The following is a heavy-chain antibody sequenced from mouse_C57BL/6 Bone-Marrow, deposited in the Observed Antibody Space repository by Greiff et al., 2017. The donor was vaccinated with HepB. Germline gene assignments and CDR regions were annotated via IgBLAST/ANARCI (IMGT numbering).Heavy chain of an antibody. CDR2: ISYDGSN. J-gene: IGHJ2*01. V-gene: IGHV3-6*01. CDR3: ARGYGSSYDY. D-gene: IGHD1-1*01. Sequence: EVKLMESGPGLVKPSQSLSLTCSVTGYSITSGYYWNWIRQFPGNKLEWMGYISYDGSNNYNPSLKNRISITRDTSKNQFFLKLNSVTTEDTATYYCARGYGSSYDYWGQGTTLTVSS. CDR1: GYSITSGYY.